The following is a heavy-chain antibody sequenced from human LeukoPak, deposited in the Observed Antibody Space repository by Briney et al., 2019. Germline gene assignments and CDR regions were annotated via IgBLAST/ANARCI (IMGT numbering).Heavy chain of an antibody. CDR2: IYYSGST. Sequence: PSETLSLTCTVSGGSISSYYWSWIRQPPGKGLEWIGYIYYSGSTNYNPSLKSRLTISVDTSKNQFSLKLSSVTAADTAVYYCARGGYLLGPGFAYWGQGTLVTVSS. D-gene: IGHD5-18*01. CDR3: ARGGYLLGPGFAY. CDR1: GGSISSYY. J-gene: IGHJ4*02. V-gene: IGHV4-59*01.